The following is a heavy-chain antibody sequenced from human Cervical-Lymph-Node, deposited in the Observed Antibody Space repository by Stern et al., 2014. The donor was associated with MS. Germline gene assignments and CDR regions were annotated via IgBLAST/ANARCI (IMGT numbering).Heavy chain of an antibody. CDR1: GGSVSSTNW. D-gene: IGHD2/OR15-2a*01. J-gene: IGHJ2*01. CDR2: IYHSGAS. CDR3: ARERQQYCNSEGCSYWYFDL. V-gene: IGHV4-4*02. Sequence: QVQLQASGPGLVKPSGTLSLTCAVSGGSVSSTNWWSWVRQSPGKGLEWIGNIYHSGASNYRPSLRSRVSISLANSKNHLSLHLTSVPAADTAVYYCARERQQYCNSEGCSYWYFDLWGRGTLVTVSS.